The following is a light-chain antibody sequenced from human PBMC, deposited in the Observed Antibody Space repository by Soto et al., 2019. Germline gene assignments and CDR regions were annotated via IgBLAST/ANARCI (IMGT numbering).Light chain of an antibody. CDR2: EVN. CDR1: SSDVGTFNL. J-gene: IGLJ1*01. CDR3: SSYSGASVSYV. V-gene: IGLV2-23*02. Sequence: QSALTQPASVSGSPGQSITISCTGTSSDVGTFNLVSWYQQHPGKATNLLIFEVNNRPSGVSIRFSSSKSGNTASLTISGLQAEDEADYYCSSYSGASVSYVFGTGTKLTVL.